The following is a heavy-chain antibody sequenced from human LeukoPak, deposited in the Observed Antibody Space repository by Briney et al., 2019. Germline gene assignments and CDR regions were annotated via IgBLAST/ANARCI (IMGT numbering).Heavy chain of an antibody. V-gene: IGHV3-23*01. CDR2: ISDSGGST. J-gene: IGHJ4*02. D-gene: IGHD3-22*01. Sequence: GGSLRLSCAASGFTFSSYAMSWVRQAPGKELEWVSTISDSGGSTYYADSVKGRFTISRDNSKNTLYLQMNSLRAEDTAVYYCAKAVSEGDSSGHYPHFDYWGQGTLVTVSS. CDR1: GFTFSSYA. CDR3: AKAVSEGDSSGHYPHFDY.